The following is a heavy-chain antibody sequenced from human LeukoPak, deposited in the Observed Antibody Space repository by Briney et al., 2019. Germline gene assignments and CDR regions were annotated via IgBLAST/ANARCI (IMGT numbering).Heavy chain of an antibody. CDR3: ARASGSYYSRFDY. V-gene: IGHV4-34*01. CDR1: GGSFSGYY. J-gene: IGHJ4*02. CDR2: INHSGST. D-gene: IGHD1-26*01. Sequence: SETLSLTCAVYGGSFSGYYWSWIRQPPGKGLEWIGEINHSGSTNYNPSLESRVTISVDTSMNQFSLKLSPVTAADTAVYYCARASGSYYSRFDYWGQGTLVTVSS.